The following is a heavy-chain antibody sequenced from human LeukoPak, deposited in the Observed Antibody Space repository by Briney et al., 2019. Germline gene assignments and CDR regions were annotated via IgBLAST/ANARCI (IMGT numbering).Heavy chain of an antibody. CDR3: AKGYDYQPFNY. J-gene: IGHJ4*02. V-gene: IGHV3-23*01. CDR1: GFTFSTYA. D-gene: IGHD4/OR15-4a*01. Sequence: GGSPRLSCAGSGFTFSTYAMSWVRQAPGKGLEWVSTISASGGTTSYADSVRGRFTISRDNSKNTLYLQMNSLRAEDTALYYCAKGYDYQPFNYWGQGTLVTVSS. CDR2: ISASGGTT.